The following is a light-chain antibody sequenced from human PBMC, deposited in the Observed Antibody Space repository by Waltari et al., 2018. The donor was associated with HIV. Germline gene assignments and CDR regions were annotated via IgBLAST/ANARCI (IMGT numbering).Light chain of an antibody. Sequence: IVVTQSPDSLAVSLGARATIHCKSSQSVLYSANHLNYLAWYQQKPGQPPKLLFDWASTRESGVPDRFSGSGSGTNFTLTISSLQAEDVAVYHCQQYFNTPLTFAGGTRVEIK. CDR3: QQYFNTPLT. CDR2: WAS. J-gene: IGKJ4*01. V-gene: IGKV4-1*01. CDR1: QSVLYSANHLNY.